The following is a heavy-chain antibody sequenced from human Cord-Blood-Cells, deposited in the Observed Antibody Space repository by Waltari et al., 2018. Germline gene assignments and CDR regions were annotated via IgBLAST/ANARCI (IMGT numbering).Heavy chain of an antibody. V-gene: IGHV4-31*03. CDR3: ARDRDRGYFDY. D-gene: IGHD3-10*01. CDR1: GGSISSGGYY. Sequence: QVQLQESGPGLVKPSQTLSLTCTVSGGSISSGGYYWSWIRQHPGKGLGWIGYIYYSGGTYYNPSLKRRVTISVDTSKNQFSLKLSSVTAADTAVYYCARDRDRGYFDYWGQGTLVTVSS. J-gene: IGHJ4*02. CDR2: IYYSGGT.